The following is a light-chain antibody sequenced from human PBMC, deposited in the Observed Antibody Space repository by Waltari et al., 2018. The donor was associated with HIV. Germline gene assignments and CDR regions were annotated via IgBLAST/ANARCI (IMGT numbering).Light chain of an antibody. CDR1: SGDVGTYNL. CDR2: GAT. Sequence: QSALSQPASVSGSPGQSITISCTGGSGDVGTYNLVSWYQRLPGSAPKLIIYGATKRPSGVSNRFSGSKSGGTASLTISGLQADDEGHYYCCSYAGTVVFGGGTELTVL. V-gene: IGLV2-23*01. J-gene: IGLJ2*01. CDR3: CSYAGTVV.